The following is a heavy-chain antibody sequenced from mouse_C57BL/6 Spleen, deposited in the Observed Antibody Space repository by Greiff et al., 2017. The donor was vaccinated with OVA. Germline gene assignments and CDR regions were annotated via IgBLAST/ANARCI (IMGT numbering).Heavy chain of an antibody. J-gene: IGHJ1*03. CDR2: IWRGGST. CDR3: AKKGGYGSSYFDV. Sequence: QVQLKESGPGLVQPSQSLSITCTVSGFSLTSYGVHWVRQSPGKGLEWLGVIWRGGSTDYNAAFMSRLSITKDNSKSQVFFKMNSLQADDTAIYYCAKKGGYGSSYFDVWGTGTTVTVSS. CDR1: GFSLTSYG. V-gene: IGHV2-5*01. D-gene: IGHD1-1*01.